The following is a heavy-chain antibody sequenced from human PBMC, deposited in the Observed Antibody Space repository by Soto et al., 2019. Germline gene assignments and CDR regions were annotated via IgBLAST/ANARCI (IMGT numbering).Heavy chain of an antibody. Sequence: QVQLVQSGAEVKKPGSSVKVSCKASGGTFSSYAISWVRQAPGQGLEWMGGIIPIFGTANYAQKFQGRVTRTADEPTSTAHMELSSLKSEDTGVYYCERKIGYYDRRPYGMDVWGQGTTVTVSS. V-gene: IGHV1-69*12. CDR2: IIPIFGTA. D-gene: IGHD3-22*01. J-gene: IGHJ6*02. CDR1: GGTFSSYA. CDR3: ERKIGYYDRRPYGMDV.